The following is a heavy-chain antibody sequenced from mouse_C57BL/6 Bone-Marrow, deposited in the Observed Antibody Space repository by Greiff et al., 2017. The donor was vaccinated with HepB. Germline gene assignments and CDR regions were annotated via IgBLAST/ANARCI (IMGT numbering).Heavy chain of an antibody. V-gene: IGHV1-75*01. CDR1: GYTFTDYY. J-gene: IGHJ4*01. Sequence: QVQLQQSGPELVKPGASVKISCKASGYTFTDYYINWVKQRPGQGLEWIGWIFPGSGSTYYNEKFKGKATLTVDKSSSTAYMLLSSLTSEDSAVYFCARRFLHSKGGYYAMDYWGQGTSVTVSS. CDR3: ARRFLHSKGGYYAMDY. CDR2: IFPGSGST. D-gene: IGHD2-5*01.